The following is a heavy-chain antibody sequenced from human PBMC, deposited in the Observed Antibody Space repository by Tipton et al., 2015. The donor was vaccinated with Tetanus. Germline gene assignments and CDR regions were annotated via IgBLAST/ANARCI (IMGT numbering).Heavy chain of an antibody. CDR3: ARTPPVPRGRWLQFPFDY. J-gene: IGHJ4*02. CDR1: GGSFSGYY. V-gene: IGHV4-34*01. Sequence: TLSLTCAVYGGSFSGYYWSWIRQPPGKGLEWIGEINHSGSTNYNPSLKSRVTISVDTSKNQFSLKLSSVTAADTAVYYCARTPPVPRGRWLQFPFDYWGQGTLVTVSS. D-gene: IGHD5-24*01. CDR2: INHSGST.